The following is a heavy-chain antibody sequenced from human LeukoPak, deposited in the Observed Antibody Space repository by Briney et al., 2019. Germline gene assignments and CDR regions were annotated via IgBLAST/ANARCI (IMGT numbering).Heavy chain of an antibody. CDR1: GGSISSYY. D-gene: IGHD6-6*01. Sequence: SETLSLTCTVSGGSISSYYWSWIRQPPGKGLEWIGYIYYSGSTNYNPSLKSRVTISVDTSKNQFSLKLSSVTAADTAVYYCARGIAARPFDYWGQRTLVTVSS. CDR3: ARGIAARPFDY. CDR2: IYYSGST. J-gene: IGHJ4*02. V-gene: IGHV4-59*01.